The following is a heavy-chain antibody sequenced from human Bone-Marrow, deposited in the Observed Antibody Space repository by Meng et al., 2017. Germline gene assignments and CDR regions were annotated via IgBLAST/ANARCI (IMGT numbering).Heavy chain of an antibody. D-gene: IGHD6-13*01. CDR3: ARDRTDRYSSRSMDV. CDR2: ISGSGGST. V-gene: IGHV3-23*01. CDR1: GFTFSSYA. J-gene: IGHJ6*02. Sequence: GESLKISCAASGFTFSSYAMSWVRQAPGKGLEWVSAISGSGGSTYYADSVKGRFTISRDNSKNTLYLQMNSLRAEDTAAYYCARDRTDRYSSRSMDVWGQGTTVTVSS.